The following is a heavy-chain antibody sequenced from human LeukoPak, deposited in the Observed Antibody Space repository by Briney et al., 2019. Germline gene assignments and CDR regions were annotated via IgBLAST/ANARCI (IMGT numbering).Heavy chain of an antibody. CDR3: ARGRYCSSTSCHLPYY. CDR1: GGSFSGYY. V-gene: IGHV4-34*01. J-gene: IGHJ4*02. CDR2: INHSGST. Sequence: PSETLSLTCAVYGGSFSGYYWSWIRQPPGKGLEWIGEINHSGSTNYNPSLKSRVTISVDTSKNQFSLKLSSVTAADTAVYYCARGRYCSSTSCHLPYYWGQGTLVTVSS. D-gene: IGHD2-2*01.